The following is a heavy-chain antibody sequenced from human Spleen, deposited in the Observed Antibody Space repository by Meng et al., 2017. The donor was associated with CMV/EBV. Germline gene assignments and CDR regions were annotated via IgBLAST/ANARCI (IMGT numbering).Heavy chain of an antibody. V-gene: IGHV4-39*07. CDR2: IYYSGST. CDR3: ARGYSSSWYVDY. Sequence: QRPLQESGPGLAKPSETLSLPCTVSGGSISSSSYYWGWIRQPPGKGLEWIGSIYYSGSTYYNPSLKSRVTISVDTSKNQFSLKLSSVTAADTAVYYCARGYSSSWYVDYWGQGTLVTVSS. J-gene: IGHJ4*02. D-gene: IGHD6-13*01. CDR1: GGSISSSSYY.